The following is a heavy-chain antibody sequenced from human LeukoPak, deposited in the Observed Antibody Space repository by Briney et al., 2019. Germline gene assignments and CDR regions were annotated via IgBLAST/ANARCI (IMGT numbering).Heavy chain of an antibody. Sequence: PSETLSITCTVSGGSISSGDYYWSWIRQPPGKGLEWIGYIYYSGSSYYIPSLESRVTMSVDTSKNQFSLRLSSVTAADTAVYYCARQIYGDLYYFGYWGQGTLVTVSS. J-gene: IGHJ4*02. D-gene: IGHD4-17*01. CDR1: GGSISSGDYY. V-gene: IGHV4-30-4*01. CDR2: IYYSGSS. CDR3: ARQIYGDLYYFGY.